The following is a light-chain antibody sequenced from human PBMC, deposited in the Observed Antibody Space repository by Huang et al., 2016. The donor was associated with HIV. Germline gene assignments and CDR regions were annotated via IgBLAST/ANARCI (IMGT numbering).Light chain of an antibody. Sequence: EIVLTQSPGTLSLSPGERGTLSCRARQSLRSSYLAWDQQRPGQAPRLRIYGASSRADGIPDRFSGSGSGTDFTLTISRVGPEDSAVYYCQQYFTSPRTFGQGTKVEI. CDR3: QQYFTSPRT. V-gene: IGKV3-20*01. J-gene: IGKJ1*01. CDR2: GAS. CDR1: QSLRSSY.